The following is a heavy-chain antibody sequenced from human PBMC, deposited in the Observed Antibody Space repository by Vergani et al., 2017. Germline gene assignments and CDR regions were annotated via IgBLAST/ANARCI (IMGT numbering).Heavy chain of an antibody. J-gene: IGHJ4*02. CDR2: ISYDGDRR. V-gene: IGHV3-30*18. Sequence: QLHLVESAGGVVPPGRSLTLSCVASVFSFRGHGMHWVRQAPGKGLEWVAMISYDGDRRYYGYFANGRFTISRDSSKTVYLQMNSLRVEDTAMYFCAKDLSYSTAWPHFDSRGQGTLVTVSS. CDR1: VFSFRGHG. CDR3: AKDLSYSTAWPHFDS. D-gene: IGHD4-11*01.